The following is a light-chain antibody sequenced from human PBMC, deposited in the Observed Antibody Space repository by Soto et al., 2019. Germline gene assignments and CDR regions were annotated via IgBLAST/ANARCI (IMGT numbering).Light chain of an antibody. Sequence: DIQMTQSPSSLSASVGDRVTITCQASQDIRNYLNWYQQKPGKAPNLLIYDASNLRAGVPSRFSGSGSGTEFSFTIRSLQPEDIATYYCQHYDHLPPLSFGGGTKVEIK. V-gene: IGKV1-33*01. CDR1: QDIRNY. J-gene: IGKJ4*01. CDR2: DAS. CDR3: QHYDHLPPLS.